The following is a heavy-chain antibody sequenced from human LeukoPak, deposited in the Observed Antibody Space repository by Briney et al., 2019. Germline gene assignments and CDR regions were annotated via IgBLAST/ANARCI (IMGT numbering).Heavy chain of an antibody. J-gene: IGHJ4*02. CDR3: ARPCGDCQPPYYFDY. Sequence: GESLKISCKGSGYSFNTYWIAWVRQMPGKGLEWMGIIYPGDSDTRYSPSFQGQVTISGDKSINTAYLQWSSLKASDTAMYYCARPCGDCQPPYYFDYWGQGTPVTVSS. V-gene: IGHV5-51*01. CDR2: IYPGDSDT. D-gene: IGHD2-21*02. CDR1: GYSFNTYW.